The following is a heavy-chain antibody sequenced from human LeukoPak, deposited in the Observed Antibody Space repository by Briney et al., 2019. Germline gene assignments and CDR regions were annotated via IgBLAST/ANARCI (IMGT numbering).Heavy chain of an antibody. CDR2: TYPGDSDT. CDR1: GYSFTSYW. J-gene: IGHJ4*02. Sequence: GESLKISCKGSGYSFTSYWIGWVRQMPGKGLEWMGITYPGDSDTRYSPSFQGQVTISADKSISTAYLQWSSLKASDTAMYYCARLGSPIAGATLDYYFDYWGQGTLVTVSS. CDR3: ARLGSPIAGATLDYYFDY. D-gene: IGHD1-26*01. V-gene: IGHV5-51*01.